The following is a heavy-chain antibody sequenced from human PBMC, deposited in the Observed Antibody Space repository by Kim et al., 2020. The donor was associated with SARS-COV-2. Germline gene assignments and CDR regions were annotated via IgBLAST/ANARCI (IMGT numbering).Heavy chain of an antibody. Sequence: GGSLRLSCAASGFTFSDYYMSWIRQAPGKGLEWVSYISNSGFTSHYADSVKGRFTISRDNGKNSLYLQMNSLRAEDTAVYYCARVGSTVAPGSIDYWGQGTLVTVSS. V-gene: IGHV3-11*01. CDR1: GFTFSDYY. J-gene: IGHJ4*02. CDR2: ISNSGFTS. CDR3: ARVGSTVAPGSIDY. D-gene: IGHD6-13*01.